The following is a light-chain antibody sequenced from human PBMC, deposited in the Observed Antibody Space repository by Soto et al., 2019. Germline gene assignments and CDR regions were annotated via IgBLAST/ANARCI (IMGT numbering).Light chain of an antibody. CDR2: WAS. CDR1: QSVLYSSNNKNY. J-gene: IGKJ1*01. CDR3: QQYYNTPQT. Sequence: DIAMTQSPDSLAVSLGERATINCKSSQSVLYSSNNKNYLAWYQQKPGQRPKLLIYWASTRESGVPDRFSGSGSGTDFTLTISSLQAEDVAVYYYQQYYNTPQTFGQGTKVEIK. V-gene: IGKV4-1*01.